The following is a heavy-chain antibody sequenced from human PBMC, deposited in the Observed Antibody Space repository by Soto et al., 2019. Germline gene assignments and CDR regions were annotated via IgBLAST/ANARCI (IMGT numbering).Heavy chain of an antibody. D-gene: IGHD3-3*01. Sequence: GESLKISCKGSGYSFTSYWIGWVRQMPGKGLEWMGIIYPGDSDTRYSPSFQGQVTISADKSISTAYLQWSSLKASDTAMYYCARLITIFGVVILRWFDPWGQGTLVTVSS. V-gene: IGHV5-51*01. CDR3: ARLITIFGVVILRWFDP. CDR1: GYSFTSYW. CDR2: IYPGDSDT. J-gene: IGHJ5*02.